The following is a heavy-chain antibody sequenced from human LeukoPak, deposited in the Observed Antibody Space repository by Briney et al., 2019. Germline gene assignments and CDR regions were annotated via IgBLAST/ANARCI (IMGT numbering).Heavy chain of an antibody. V-gene: IGHV3-23*01. J-gene: IGHJ3*02. CDR2: ISGSGGST. CDR3: AILPPSGYSARPDAFDI. Sequence: GGSLKLSCAASGFTFSSYAMSWVRQAPGKGLEWVSAISGSGGSTYYADSVKGRFTISRDNAKNSLYLQMNSLRAEDTALYYCAILPPSGYSARPDAFDIWGQGTMVTVSS. CDR1: GFTFSSYA. D-gene: IGHD3-22*01.